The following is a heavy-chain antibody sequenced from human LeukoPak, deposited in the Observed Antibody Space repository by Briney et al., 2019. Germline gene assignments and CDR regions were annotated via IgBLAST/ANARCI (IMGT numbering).Heavy chain of an antibody. V-gene: IGHV4-31*03. CDR3: ARAIAAAANNWFDP. CDR1: GGSISSGGYY. Sequence: SQTLSLTCTVSGGSISSGGYYWSWIRQHPGKGLEWIGYIYYSGSTYYNPSLKSRVTISVDTSKNQFSLKLSSVTAADTAVYCCARAIAAAANNWFDPWGQGTLVTVSS. D-gene: IGHD6-13*01. CDR2: IYYSGST. J-gene: IGHJ5*02.